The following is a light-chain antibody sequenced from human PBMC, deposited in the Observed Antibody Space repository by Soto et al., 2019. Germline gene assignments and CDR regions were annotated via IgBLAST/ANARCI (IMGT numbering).Light chain of an antibody. CDR3: QQYNHWPPVT. V-gene: IGKV3-15*01. J-gene: IGKJ5*01. CDR2: GAY. Sequence: EIVMTQSPATLSVSPGERATLSCRASQSVSSNLAWYQQKPGQAPRLLIYGAYTRATGVPARFSGSGSGTEFTLTIRRLQSEDVAVYYGQQYNHWPPVTFGQGTRLEI. CDR1: QSVSSN.